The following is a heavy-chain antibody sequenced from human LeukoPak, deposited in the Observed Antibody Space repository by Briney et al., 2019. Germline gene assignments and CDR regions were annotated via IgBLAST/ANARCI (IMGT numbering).Heavy chain of an antibody. Sequence: KSSETLSLTCIVSGGSFSSHYWSWIRQSAGKGPEWIGRIHTSGSTNYNPSLRSRVTMSVDTSKNQFSLKLTSVTAADTGVYYCARDRTGYIGYEGDPFDIWGQGTTVTVSS. CDR2: IHTSGST. J-gene: IGHJ6*02. V-gene: IGHV4-4*07. D-gene: IGHD5-12*01. CDR3: ARDRTGYIGYEGDPFDI. CDR1: GGSFSSHY.